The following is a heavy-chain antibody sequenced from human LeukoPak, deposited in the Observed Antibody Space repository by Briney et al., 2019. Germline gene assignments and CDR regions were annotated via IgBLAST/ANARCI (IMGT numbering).Heavy chain of an antibody. D-gene: IGHD2-2*01. CDR3: AKEAQYRFKKPLDY. CDR2: VSYDGSNK. V-gene: IGHV3-30*18. J-gene: IGHJ4*02. Sequence: GGSLRLSCAASGFMFSNYGMHWVRQAPGKGLEWVAVVSYDGSNKYYADSVKGRFTISRDNSKNTLYLQMNSLRAEDTAVYNCAKEAQYRFKKPLDYWGQGTLVTVSS. CDR1: GFMFSNYG.